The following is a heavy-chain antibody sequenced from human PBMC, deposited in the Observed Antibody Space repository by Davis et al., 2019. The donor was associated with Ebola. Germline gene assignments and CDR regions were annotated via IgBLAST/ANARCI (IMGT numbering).Heavy chain of an antibody. J-gene: IGHJ4*02. CDR1: GFTFSSYW. CDR2: INQDGSEK. V-gene: IGHV3-7*01. CDR3: ASRSGYVSYYFDY. Sequence: PGGSLRLSCAASGFTFSSYWMSWVRQAPGKGLEWVANINQDGSEKYYVDSVKGRFTISRDNAKNSLYLQMNSLRAEDTAVYYCASRSGYVSYYFDYWGQGTLVTVSS. D-gene: IGHD5-12*01.